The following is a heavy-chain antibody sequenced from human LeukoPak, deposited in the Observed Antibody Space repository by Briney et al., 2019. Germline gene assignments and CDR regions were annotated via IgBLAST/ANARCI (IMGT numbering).Heavy chain of an antibody. CDR2: IHATGTT. V-gene: IGHV4-4*07. CDR1: GGSITHSY. J-gene: IGHJ3*01. CDR3: ARIFDRDV. Sequence: SETLSLICTVSGGSITHSYWGWIRHSAGTGMEWIGRIHATGTTNYNPSFKSRVSMSLDMPTSQFSLTLSAVTVADTATYYCARIFDRDVWGQGALVTVSP. D-gene: IGHD3-22*01.